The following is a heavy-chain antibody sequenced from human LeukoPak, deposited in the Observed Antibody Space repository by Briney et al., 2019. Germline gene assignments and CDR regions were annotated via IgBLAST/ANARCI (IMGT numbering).Heavy chain of an antibody. CDR2: IIPIFGTA. Sequence: SLKVSCKASGGTFSSYAISWVRQAPGQGLEWMGGIIPIFGTANYAQKFQGRVTITADESTSTAYMELSSLRSEDTAVYYCARDKIGSGSYYSTYWDYYYYGMDVWGQGTTVTVSS. CDR1: GGTFSSYA. D-gene: IGHD3-10*01. J-gene: IGHJ6*02. CDR3: ARDKIGSGSYYSTYWDYYYYGMDV. V-gene: IGHV1-69*13.